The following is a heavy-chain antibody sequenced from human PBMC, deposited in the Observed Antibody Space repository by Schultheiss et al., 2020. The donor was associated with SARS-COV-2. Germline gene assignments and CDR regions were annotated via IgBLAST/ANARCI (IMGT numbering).Heavy chain of an antibody. CDR1: GFTFGSYA. D-gene: IGHD1-26*01. V-gene: IGHV3-23*01. J-gene: IGHJ4*02. CDR3: ARDQVGASDY. Sequence: GGSMRLSFAVSGFTFGSYAMSWVRQAPGKGLEWVSAISGTGISTYYADSVKGRFTISRDNSKNTLYLQMNSLRAEDTAVYYCARDQVGASDYWGQGTLVTVAS. CDR2: ISGTGIST.